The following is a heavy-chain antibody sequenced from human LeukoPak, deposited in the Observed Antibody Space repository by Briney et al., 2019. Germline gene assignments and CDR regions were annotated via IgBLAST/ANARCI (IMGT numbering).Heavy chain of an antibody. CDR1: GFTFSSYA. J-gene: IGHJ5*02. Sequence: GGSLRLSCAASGFTFSSYAMSWVRQAPGKGLEWVSAISGSGGSTYYADSVKGRFTISRDNSKNTLYLQMNSLRAEDTAVYYCARGCSGGSCYESKFDPWGQGTLVTVSS. CDR3: ARGCSGGSCYESKFDP. CDR2: ISGSGGST. V-gene: IGHV3-23*01. D-gene: IGHD2-15*01.